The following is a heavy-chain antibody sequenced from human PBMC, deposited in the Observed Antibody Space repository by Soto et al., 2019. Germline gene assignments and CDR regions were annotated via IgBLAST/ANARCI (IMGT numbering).Heavy chain of an antibody. V-gene: IGHV3-23*01. D-gene: IGHD1-26*01. CDR3: AKSWDVVGASTGDYFDS. CDR2: IRNDGGTT. Sequence: EVQLLESGGGLVLPGGSLRLSCAASGFTFNVYAMSWVRQAPGKGLEWVSTIRNDGGTTDYADSVKGRFTISRDNSKNTLSVHMNSLRPDDTAVYYCAKSWDVVGASTGDYFDSWGQGTLVAVSS. CDR1: GFTFNVYA. J-gene: IGHJ4*02.